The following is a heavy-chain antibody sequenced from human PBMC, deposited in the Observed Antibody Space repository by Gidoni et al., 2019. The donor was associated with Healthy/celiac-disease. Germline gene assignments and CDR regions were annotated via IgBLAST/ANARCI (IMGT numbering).Heavy chain of an antibody. J-gene: IGHJ4*02. CDR3: AREGGWSVAAAGTYDY. V-gene: IGHV3-21*01. CDR2: ISSSSSYI. D-gene: IGHD6-13*01. Sequence: EVQLVESGGGLVKPGGSLRLSCAPSGFTFSSYSMNWVRQAPGKGLEWVSSISSSSSYIYYADSVKGRFTISRDNAKNSLYLQMNSLRAEDTAVYYCAREGGWSVAAAGTYDYWGQGTLVTVSS. CDR1: GFTFSSYS.